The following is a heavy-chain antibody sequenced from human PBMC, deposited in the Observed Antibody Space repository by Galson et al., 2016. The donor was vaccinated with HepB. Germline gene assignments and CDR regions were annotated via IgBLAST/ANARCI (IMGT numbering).Heavy chain of an antibody. J-gene: IGHJ4*02. CDR3: ANHRG. D-gene: IGHD1-14*01. CDR1: GFTFSDYY. CDR2: ISPSSTYK. Sequence: SLRLSCAASGFTFSDYYMSWVRQAPGKGLEWVSYISPSSTYKMNADSVRGRFSISRDNAKNSLYLQMNSLRAEDTAVFYCANHRGWGQGTLVTVSS. V-gene: IGHV3-11*03.